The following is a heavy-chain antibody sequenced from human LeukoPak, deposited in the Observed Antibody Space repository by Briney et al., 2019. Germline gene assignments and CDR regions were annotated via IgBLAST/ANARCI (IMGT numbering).Heavy chain of an antibody. CDR2: IYSGGST. V-gene: IGHV3-66*01. D-gene: IGHD3/OR15-3a*01. Sequence: GGSLRLSCAASGFTVSSNYMNWVRQAPGKGLEWVSVIYSGGSTYYADSVKGRFTISRDNSKKTLYLQMNSLRAEDTAVYYCARYGLGAHAFDIWGQGTMVTVSS. CDR1: GFTVSSNY. J-gene: IGHJ3*02. CDR3: ARYGLGAHAFDI.